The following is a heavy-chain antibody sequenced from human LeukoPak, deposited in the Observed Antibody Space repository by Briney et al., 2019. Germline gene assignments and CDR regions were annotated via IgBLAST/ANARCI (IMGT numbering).Heavy chain of an antibody. J-gene: IGHJ2*01. CDR3: ATLKGGSHLYWYFDL. CDR1: GLTFSAYY. Sequence: GGSLRLSCAASGLTFSAYYMSWIRQAPGKGPEWVSYISSSGSTIYYADSVKGRFTISRDNAKNSLYLQMNSLRAEDTAVYYCATLKGGSHLYWYFDLWGRGTLVTVSS. D-gene: IGHD2-15*01. CDR2: ISSSGSTI. V-gene: IGHV3-11*01.